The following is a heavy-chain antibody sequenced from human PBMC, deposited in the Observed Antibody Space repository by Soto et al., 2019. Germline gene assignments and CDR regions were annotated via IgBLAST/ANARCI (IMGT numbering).Heavy chain of an antibody. Sequence: SVPPLMSPAYALTLTCTFSCWARPPSGVGVGWIRQPPGKAREWLALIYWDDDERYSPSLQSRLTITKDASRKQVGLAMTNTDPVDKATYYCENMNTVNNFDYWGQGTLVTVSS. CDR2: IYWDDDE. J-gene: IGHJ4*02. CDR3: ENMNTVNNFDY. CDR1: CWARPPSGVG. V-gene: IGHV2-5*02. D-gene: IGHD2-2*02.